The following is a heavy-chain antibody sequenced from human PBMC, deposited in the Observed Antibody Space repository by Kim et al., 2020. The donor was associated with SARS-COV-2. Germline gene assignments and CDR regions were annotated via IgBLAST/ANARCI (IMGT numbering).Heavy chain of an antibody. D-gene: IGHD3-10*01. CDR3: ARDGRGYYGYGMDV. J-gene: IGHJ6*02. Sequence: GGSLRLSCAASGFTFSSYSMNWVRQAPGKGLEWVSYISSSSSTIYYADSVKGRFTISRDNAKNSLYLQMNSLRAEDTAVYYCARDGRGYYGYGMDVWGQGTTVTVSS. V-gene: IGHV3-48*04. CDR2: ISSSSSTI. CDR1: GFTFSSYS.